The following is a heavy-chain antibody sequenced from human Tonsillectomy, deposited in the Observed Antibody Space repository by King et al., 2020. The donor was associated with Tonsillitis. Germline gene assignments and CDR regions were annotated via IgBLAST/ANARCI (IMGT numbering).Heavy chain of an antibody. J-gene: IGHJ4*02. CDR3: ATTRYYDSSGYNPAYFDY. Sequence: QLVQSGGGLVQPGGSLRLSCAASGFTFSSYWMSWVRQAPGKGLEWVANIKSDGSEKKYVDSVKGRFTISRDKAKNSLYLQMNSLRAEDTAVYYCATTRYYDSSGYNPAYFDYWGQGTLVTVSS. V-gene: IGHV3-7*03. D-gene: IGHD3-22*01. CDR1: GFTFSSYW. CDR2: IKSDGSEK.